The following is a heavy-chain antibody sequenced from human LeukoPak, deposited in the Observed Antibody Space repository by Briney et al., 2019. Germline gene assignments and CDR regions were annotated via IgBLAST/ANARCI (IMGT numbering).Heavy chain of an antibody. CDR2: IHVSGGT. D-gene: IGHD4-23*01. Sequence: SSETLSLSCTVSGASLSSYYWNWIRQSPGKGLEWIGYIHVSGGTSYDPSLKSRVTISIDTSKNQFSLKLSSVTAADTTVYYCAKGTSTVVTPNYYYYYSMDVWGKGTTVTVSS. J-gene: IGHJ6*03. V-gene: IGHV4-4*09. CDR1: GASLSSYY. CDR3: AKGTSTVVTPNYYYYYSMDV.